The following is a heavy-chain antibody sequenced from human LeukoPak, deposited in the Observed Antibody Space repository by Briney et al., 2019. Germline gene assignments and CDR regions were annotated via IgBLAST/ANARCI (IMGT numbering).Heavy chain of an antibody. J-gene: IGHJ4*02. CDR1: SGSFSGYY. D-gene: IGHD4-17*01. CDR2: INHSGST. V-gene: IGHV4-34*01. CDR3: AGHRGLYGDFFFDF. Sequence: PSETLSLTCAVYSGSFSGYYWSWIRQPPGQGLEWIGEINHSGSTNYNPSLKSRVTISVDTSKNQFSLKLSSVTAADTGLYYCAGHRGLYGDFFFDFWGPGTLVTVSS.